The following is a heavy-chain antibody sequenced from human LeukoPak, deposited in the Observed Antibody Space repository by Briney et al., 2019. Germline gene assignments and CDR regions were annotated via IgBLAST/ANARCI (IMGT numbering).Heavy chain of an antibody. V-gene: IGHV3-74*01. CDR1: GFSFSSHW. D-gene: IGHD1-20*01. CDR3: VRAIIGTTSAWFAP. J-gene: IGHJ5*02. CDR2: ISSDGGIT. Sequence: PGGFLRLSCAASGFSFSSHWMHWVRQAPGKGLVWVSCISSDGGITGYADSVKGRFTISRDNTRNTLYLEMTGLRAEDTAVYYCVRAIIGTTSAWFAPWGQGTLVSVSS.